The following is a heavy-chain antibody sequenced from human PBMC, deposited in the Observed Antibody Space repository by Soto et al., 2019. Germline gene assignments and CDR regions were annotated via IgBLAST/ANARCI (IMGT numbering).Heavy chain of an antibody. CDR3: ARDLGTVTNSYYYGMDV. CDR2: INPSGGST. D-gene: IGHD4-4*01. V-gene: IGHV1-46*01. J-gene: IGHJ6*02. CDR1: GYTFTSYY. Sequence: ASVKVSCKASGYTFTSYYMHWVRQAPGQGLEWMGIINPSGGSTSYAQKFQGRVTMTRDTSTSTVYMELSSLRSEDTAVYYCARDLGTVTNSYYYGMDVWGQGTTVTVSS.